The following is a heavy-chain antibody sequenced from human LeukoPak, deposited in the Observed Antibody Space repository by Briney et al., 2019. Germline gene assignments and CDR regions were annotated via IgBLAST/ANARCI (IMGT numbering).Heavy chain of an antibody. CDR2: IYYSGST. Sequence: SETLSLTCTVSGGSISSGGYYWSWIRQHPGKGLEWIGYIYYSGSTYYNPSLKSRVTISVDTSKNQFSLKLSSVTAADTAVYYCARAGTHMVRGADDAFDIWGLGTTVTVSS. J-gene: IGHJ3*02. CDR3: ARAGTHMVRGADDAFDI. V-gene: IGHV4-31*03. D-gene: IGHD3-10*01. CDR1: GGSISSGGYY.